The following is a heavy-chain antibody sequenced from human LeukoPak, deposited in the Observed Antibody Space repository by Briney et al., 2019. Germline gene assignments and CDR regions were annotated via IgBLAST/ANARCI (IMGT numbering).Heavy chain of an antibody. CDR1: GGSISSYY. J-gene: IGHJ6*03. CDR3: ARAQYSGSYTLSMYYYYYMDV. V-gene: IGHV4-59*01. Sequence: PSEPLSLTCTVSGGSISSYYWSWIRQPPGKGLEWIGYIYYSGSTNYNPSLKSRVTISVDTSKNQFSLKLSSVTAADTAVYYCARAQYSGSYTLSMYYYYYMDVWGKGTTVTVSS. CDR2: IYYSGST. D-gene: IGHD1-26*01.